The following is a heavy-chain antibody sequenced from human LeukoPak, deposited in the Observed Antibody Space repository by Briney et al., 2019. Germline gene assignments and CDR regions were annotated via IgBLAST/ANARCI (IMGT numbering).Heavy chain of an antibody. D-gene: IGHD1-26*01. J-gene: IGHJ4*02. CDR2: IKSKTDGGKT. V-gene: IGHV3-15*01. Sequence: GGSLRLSCAASGFTFSNAWMSCVRQAPGKGLEWVGRIKSKTDGGKTDYAAPVKGRFTISRDDSKNTLYLQMNSLKTEDTAVYYCARVGIDGSWSERDYWGQGTLVTVSS. CDR1: GFTFSNAW. CDR3: ARVGIDGSWSERDY.